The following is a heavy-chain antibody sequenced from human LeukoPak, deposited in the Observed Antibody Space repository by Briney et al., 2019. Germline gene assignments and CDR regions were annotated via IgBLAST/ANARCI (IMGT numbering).Heavy chain of an antibody. CDR1: AYTFTAYY. Sequence: ASVKVSCKASAYTFTAYYIYWVRQAPRQGLEWVAWINPSSGATKYAQKFQRSVTMTRDTSISTAYMEEGTLRSDDTAVYSPPRELHTTTIEESWFDPWGQGTLVTVSS. J-gene: IGHJ5*02. CDR3: PRELHTTTIEESWFDP. V-gene: IGHV1-2*02. D-gene: IGHD5-24*01. CDR2: INPSSGAT.